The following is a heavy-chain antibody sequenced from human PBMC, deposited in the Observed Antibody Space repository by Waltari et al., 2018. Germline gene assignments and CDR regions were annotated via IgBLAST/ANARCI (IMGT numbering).Heavy chain of an antibody. D-gene: IGHD5-12*01. CDR3: ARGSGYENWDYFDY. CDR1: GGTFSSYA. J-gene: IGHJ4*02. Sequence: QVQLVQSGAEVKKPGSSVKVSCKASGGTFSSYAISWVRQAPGQGLEWMGGSSPIFGTANYAQKFKGRVTITADESTSTAYMELSSLRSEDTAVYDCARGSGYENWDYFDYWGQGTLVTVSS. V-gene: IGHV1-69*01. CDR2: SSPIFGTA.